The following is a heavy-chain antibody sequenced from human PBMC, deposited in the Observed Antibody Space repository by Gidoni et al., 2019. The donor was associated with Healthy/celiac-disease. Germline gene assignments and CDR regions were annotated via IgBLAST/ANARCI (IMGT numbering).Heavy chain of an antibody. D-gene: IGHD3-22*01. J-gene: IGHJ6*02. CDR3: AKSYYDSSGYYYYYGMDV. V-gene: IGHV3-43*01. CDR1: GFTFDDYT. Sequence: EVQLVESGGVVVQPGGSLRLSCAASGFTFDDYTMHWVRQAPGKGLEWVSLISWDGGSTYYADSVKGRFTISRDNSKNSLYLQMNSLRTEDTALYYCAKSYYDSSGYYYYYGMDVWGQGTTVTVSS. CDR2: ISWDGGST.